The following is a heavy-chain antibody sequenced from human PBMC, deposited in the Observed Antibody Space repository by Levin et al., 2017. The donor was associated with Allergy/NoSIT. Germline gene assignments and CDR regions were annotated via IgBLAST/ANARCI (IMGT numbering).Heavy chain of an antibody. D-gene: IGHD3-22*01. CDR2: IDQSGST. CDR3: ARDRGNYDSSGYYFDY. Sequence: KPSETLSLTCAVSGGSISGSNWWSWVRQPPGKGLEWLGEIDQSGSTNYNPSLKSRVTISVDKSQNQFSLKLNSVTAADTAVYYCARDRGNYDSSGYYFDYWGQGTLVTVSS. CDR1: GGSISGSNW. V-gene: IGHV4-4*02. J-gene: IGHJ4*02.